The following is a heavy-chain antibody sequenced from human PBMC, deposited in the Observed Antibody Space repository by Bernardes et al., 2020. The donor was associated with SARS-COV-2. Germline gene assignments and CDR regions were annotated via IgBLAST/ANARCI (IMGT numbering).Heavy chain of an antibody. V-gene: IGHV3-23*01. CDR1: GFTFSSYA. CDR2: ISGSGGST. J-gene: IGHJ6*02. D-gene: IGHD2-2*01. Sequence: GGSLRLSCAASGFTFSSYAMSWVRQAPGKGLEWVSAISGSGGSTYYADSVKGRFTISRDNSKNTLYLQMNSLRAEDTAVYYCAKGAGDCSSTSCSWGYYYYGMDVWGQGTTVTVSS. CDR3: AKGAGDCSSTSCSWGYYYYGMDV.